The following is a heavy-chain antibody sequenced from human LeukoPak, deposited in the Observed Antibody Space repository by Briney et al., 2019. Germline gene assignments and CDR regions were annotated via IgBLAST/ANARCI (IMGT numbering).Heavy chain of an antibody. Sequence: GGSLRLSCAASGFTFSSDDMNWVRQAPGKGLEWVSGISGNGYSTYYADSVKGRFTISRDNSKNTLSLQMNSLRAEDTAVYYCAKVNWCSASCADAWGQGTLVTVSS. CDR3: AKVNWCSASCADA. CDR1: GFTFSSDD. V-gene: IGHV3-23*01. D-gene: IGHD2-2*01. J-gene: IGHJ4*02. CDR2: ISGNGYST.